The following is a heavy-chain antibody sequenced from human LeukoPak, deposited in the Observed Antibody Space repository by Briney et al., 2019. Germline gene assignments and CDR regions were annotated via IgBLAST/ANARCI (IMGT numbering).Heavy chain of an antibody. CDR3: AKAPKYYYDSSGYPGVYYYYGMDV. J-gene: IGHJ6*02. V-gene: IGHV3-11*04. Sequence: GGSLRLSCAASGFIFSDYYMSWIRQAPGKGLEWVSYISSSGSTIYYADSVKGRFTISRDNAKNSLYLQMNSLRAEDTAVYYCAKAPKYYYDSSGYPGVYYYYGMDVWGQGTTVTVSS. CDR1: GFIFSDYY. CDR2: ISSSGSTI. D-gene: IGHD3-22*01.